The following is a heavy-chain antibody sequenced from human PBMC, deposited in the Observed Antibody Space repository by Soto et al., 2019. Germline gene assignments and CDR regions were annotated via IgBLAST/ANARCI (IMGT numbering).Heavy chain of an antibody. CDR2: INPSGGST. D-gene: IGHD6-19*01. V-gene: IGHV1-46*01. CDR1: GYTFTNYD. J-gene: IGHJ4*02. Sequence: ASVKVSCKASGYTFTNYDMHWVRQAPGQGLEWMGIINPSGGSTTYAQEFQGRVTMTRDTSTSTVYMELSSLRSEDTAVYYCARGFSSGWPFGYWGQGTPVTVSS. CDR3: ARGFSSGWPFGY.